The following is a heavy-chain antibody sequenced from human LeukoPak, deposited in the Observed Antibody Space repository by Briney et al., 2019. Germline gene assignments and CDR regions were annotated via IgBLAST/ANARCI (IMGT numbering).Heavy chain of an antibody. CDR2: MNPNTGNT. J-gene: IGHJ3*02. CDR3: ARRGLVAGIYDLVYGFDI. V-gene: IGHV1-8*03. D-gene: IGHD3/OR15-3a*01. Sequence: ASVKVSCKAAGYSFTSFHINWVRQAPGQGPEWMGWMNPNTGNTGFAQKFQGRLTITQNSPTSTVYMELNSLTSEDTAVYYCARRGLVAGIYDLVYGFDIWGQGTMVTVSS. CDR1: GYSFTSFH.